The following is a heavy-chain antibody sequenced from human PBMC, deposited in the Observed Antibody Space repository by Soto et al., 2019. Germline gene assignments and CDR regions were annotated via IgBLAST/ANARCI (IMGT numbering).Heavy chain of an antibody. CDR3: ARATSSTIDY. J-gene: IGHJ4*02. CDR1: GFTFSDHY. V-gene: IGHV3-72*01. D-gene: IGHD3-3*02. CDR2: TRNKANRYTT. Sequence: DVQLVESGGGLVQPGGSLRLSCAAFGFTFSDHYMDWVRQAPGKGLEWVGRTRNKANRYTTEYAASVKGRFTVSRDDSKNSLYLQMNSLKTEDTAVYYCARATSSTIDYWGQGTLVTVSS.